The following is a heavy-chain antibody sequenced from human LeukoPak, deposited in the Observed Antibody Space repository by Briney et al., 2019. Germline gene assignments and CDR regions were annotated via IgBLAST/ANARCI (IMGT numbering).Heavy chain of an antibody. V-gene: IGHV4-59*01. CDR2: IYYTGTT. Sequence: SETLSLTCTISGGSIGNSYWSWIRQPPGKPLEWIGYIYYTGTTKYNPSLKSRATISLDTSKNQFSLKLTSVTAADTALFFCARGYDIDVWGQGTTVTVSS. CDR3: ARGYDIDV. CDR1: GGSIGNSY. J-gene: IGHJ6*02.